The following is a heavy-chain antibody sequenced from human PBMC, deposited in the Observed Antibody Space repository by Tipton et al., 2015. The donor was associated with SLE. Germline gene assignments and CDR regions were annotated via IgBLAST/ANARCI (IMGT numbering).Heavy chain of an antibody. J-gene: IGHJ4*02. V-gene: IGHV4-59*11. D-gene: IGHD6-19*01. CDR3: ARDQRAMAAVDY. Sequence: TLSLTCIVSGGSISSHYWSWVRQPPGKGLEWIGYMYYSGSTNYNPSLKSRVTISVDTSKNQFSLKLSSMTAADTAVYYCARDQRAMAAVDYWGQGTLVTVSS. CDR2: MYYSGST. CDR1: GGSISSHY.